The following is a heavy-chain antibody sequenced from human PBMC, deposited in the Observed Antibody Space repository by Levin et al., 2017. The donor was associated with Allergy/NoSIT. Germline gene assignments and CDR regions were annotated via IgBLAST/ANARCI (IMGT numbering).Heavy chain of an antibody. CDR2: IYYSGST. V-gene: IGHV4-39*01. D-gene: IGHD4-23*01. J-gene: IGHJ4*02. CDR3: ARPDYGGNDYYFDY. CDR1: GGSISSSSYY. Sequence: SETLSLTCTVSGGSISSSSYYWGWIRQPPGKGLEWIGSIYYSGSTYYNPSLKSRVTISVDTSKNQFSLKLSSVTAADTAVYYCARPDYGGNDYYFDYWGQGTLVTVSS.